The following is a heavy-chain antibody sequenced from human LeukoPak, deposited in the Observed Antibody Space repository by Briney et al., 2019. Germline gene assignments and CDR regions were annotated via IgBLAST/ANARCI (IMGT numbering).Heavy chain of an antibody. J-gene: IGHJ4*02. Sequence: SETLSLTCTVSGGSISSYYWSWIRQPPGKGLEWIGYIYYSGSTNYNPSLRSRVTISVDPSKSQFSLKLSSVTAADTAVYYCARGGNYGDYDGYFDYWGQGTLVTVSS. V-gene: IGHV4-59*08. CDR1: GGSISSYY. CDR3: ARGGNYGDYDGYFDY. CDR2: IYYSGST. D-gene: IGHD4-17*01.